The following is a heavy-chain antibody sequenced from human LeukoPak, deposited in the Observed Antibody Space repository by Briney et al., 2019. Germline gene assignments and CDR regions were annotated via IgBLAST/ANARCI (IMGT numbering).Heavy chain of an antibody. CDR2: IYYSGST. CDR3: ARHLHNWCDP. V-gene: IGHV4-39*01. CDR1: GGSISSSSYY. J-gene: IGHJ5*02. Sequence: SETLSLTCTVSGGSISSSSYYWGWIRQPPGKGLEWIGSIYYSGSTYYNPSLTSRVTISVDTSKNQFSLKLSSVTAADTAVYYCARHLHNWCDPWGQGTLLTVSS.